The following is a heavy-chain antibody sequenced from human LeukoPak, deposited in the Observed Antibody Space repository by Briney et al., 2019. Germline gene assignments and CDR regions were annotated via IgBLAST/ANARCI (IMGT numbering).Heavy chain of an antibody. CDR2: IIPIFGAA. J-gene: IGHJ5*02. CDR1: GGTFSSYA. D-gene: IGHD3-10*01. Sequence: SVKVSCKASGGTFSSYAISWVRQAPGQGLEWMGGIIPIFGAANYAQKFQGRVTITADESTSTAYMELSSLRSEDTAVYYCARDRVGERNDYTWFDPWGQGTLVTVSS. V-gene: IGHV1-69*13. CDR3: ARDRVGERNDYTWFDP.